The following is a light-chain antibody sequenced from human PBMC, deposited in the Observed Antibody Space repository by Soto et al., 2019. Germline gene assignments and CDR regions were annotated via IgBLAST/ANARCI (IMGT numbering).Light chain of an antibody. CDR1: QSIRKY. J-gene: IGKJ1*01. V-gene: IGKV1-39*01. CDR3: QQSYSTPRT. Sequence: DIPMTQSPSSLSASVGDRVTITCRASQSIRKYVNWYQQKPGKAPKFLIYTASTLQSGVPSRFSGSGSATDFTLTISSLQPEDFATYYCQQSYSTPRTFGQGTKVEIK. CDR2: TAS.